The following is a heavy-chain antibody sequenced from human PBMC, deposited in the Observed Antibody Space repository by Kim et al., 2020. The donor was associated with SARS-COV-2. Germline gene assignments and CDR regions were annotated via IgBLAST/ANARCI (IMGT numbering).Heavy chain of an antibody. CDR2: IDWDDDK. Sequence: SGPTLVNPTQTLTLTCTFSGFSLSTNGMSVSWIRQPPGKALEWLARIDWDDDKYYSTSLKTRLIISKDTSKNQVVLTVTNMDPVDTATYYCARIRGRGYYDTSGYLFDYWGQGTLVTVSS. CDR1: GFSLSTNGMS. CDR3: ARIRGRGYYDTSGYLFDY. J-gene: IGHJ4*02. V-gene: IGHV2-70*11. D-gene: IGHD3-22*01.